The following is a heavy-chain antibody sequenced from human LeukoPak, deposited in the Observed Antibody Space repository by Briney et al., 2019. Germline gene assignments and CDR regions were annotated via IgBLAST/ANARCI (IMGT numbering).Heavy chain of an antibody. CDR3: AKGGHGKFDF. V-gene: IGHV3-23*01. D-gene: IGHD4-17*01. J-gene: IGHJ5*01. Sequence: PGGSLSLACPASALTLSSSAMSWARHAPGIGLDWVSGISLSGTNTYYADSVKGRFTISRDNSKNTLYLQMNSLRVEDTALYYCAKGGHGKFDFWGQGTLVTVSS. CDR2: ISLSGTNT. CDR1: ALTLSSSA.